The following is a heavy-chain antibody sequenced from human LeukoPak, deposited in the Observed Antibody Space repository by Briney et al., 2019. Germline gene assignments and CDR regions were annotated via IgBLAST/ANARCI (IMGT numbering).Heavy chain of an antibody. CDR3: ARDPSRGYNYGYGDY. CDR2: INQDRSET. J-gene: IGHJ4*02. D-gene: IGHD5-18*01. V-gene: IGHV3-7*01. CDR1: GFIFSHYW. Sequence: PGGSLRLSCAASGFIFSHYWMTWVRQAPGKGLEWVAHINQDRSETYYVDSVKGRFTIARDNAKNSLYLQMNSLRAEYSAVYYCARDPSRGYNYGYGDYWGQGTLVIVS.